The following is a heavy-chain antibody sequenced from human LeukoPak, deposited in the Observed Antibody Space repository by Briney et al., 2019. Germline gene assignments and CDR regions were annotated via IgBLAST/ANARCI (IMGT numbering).Heavy chain of an antibody. CDR1: GFTFSSFS. V-gene: IGHV3-21*01. Sequence: PGGAPRLSFATPGFTFSSFSKNWVPQAPGEGLGGVSSISSSSSYIYYADSVKGRFTISRDNAKNSLYLQMNSLRAEDTAVYYCARGDCSGGSCYQAWGQGTLVTVSS. D-gene: IGHD2-15*01. CDR2: ISSSSSYI. J-gene: IGHJ4*02. CDR3: ARGDCSGGSCYQA.